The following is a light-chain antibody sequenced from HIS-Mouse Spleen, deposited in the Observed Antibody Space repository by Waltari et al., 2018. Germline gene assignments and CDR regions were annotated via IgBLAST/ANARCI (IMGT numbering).Light chain of an antibody. CDR3: SSYTSSSTLWV. CDR1: SRAVGGYNY. CDR2: EVS. Sequence: QSALTQPASVSGSPGQSITISCTGTSRAVGGYNYVSWYQQHPGKAPKLMIYEVSNRPSGVSNRFSGSKYGNTASLTISGLQAEDEADYYCSSYTSSSTLWVFGGGTKLTVL. J-gene: IGLJ3*02. V-gene: IGLV2-14*01.